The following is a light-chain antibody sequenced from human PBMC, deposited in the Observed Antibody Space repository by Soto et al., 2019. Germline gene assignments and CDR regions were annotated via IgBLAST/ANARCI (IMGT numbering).Light chain of an antibody. CDR3: QQRSRWPLT. CDR2: DAS. Sequence: EIVLTQSPATLSLSPGETATLSCRASQSVSSSLAWYQQKPGQTPRLLIYDASNRATGIPARFSGSGSGTDFTLTVSSLEPEDFAVYYCQQRSRWPLTFGGGTKVEIK. J-gene: IGKJ4*01. CDR1: QSVSSS. V-gene: IGKV3-11*01.